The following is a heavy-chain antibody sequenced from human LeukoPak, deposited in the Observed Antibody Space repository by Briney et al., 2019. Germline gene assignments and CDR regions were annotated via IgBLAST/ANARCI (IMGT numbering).Heavy chain of an antibody. J-gene: IGHJ4*02. D-gene: IGHD3-10*01. CDR3: ARALYGSGSPY. CDR1: GYTFTSYA. CDR2: INAGNGNT. V-gene: IGHV1-3*01. Sequence: HRASVKVSCKASGYTFTSYAMHWVRQAPGQRLEWMGWINAGNGNTKYSQKFQGRVTITRDISASTAYMELSSLRSEDTAVYYCARALYGSGSPYWGQGTLVTVSS.